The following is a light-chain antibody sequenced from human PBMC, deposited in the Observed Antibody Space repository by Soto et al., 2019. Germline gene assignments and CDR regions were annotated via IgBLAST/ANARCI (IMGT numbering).Light chain of an antibody. CDR2: DAS. CDR3: DQYGSTPLT. J-gene: IGKJ4*01. Sequence: EIVLTQSPGTLSLSPGERATLSCRASQSVANNYLAWYQQKPGQAPRFLMYDASSRATGIPDRFSGSKSGTDFTLTISRLEPEDFAMYYCDQYGSTPLTFGVGTKEEIK. V-gene: IGKV3-20*01. CDR1: QSVANNY.